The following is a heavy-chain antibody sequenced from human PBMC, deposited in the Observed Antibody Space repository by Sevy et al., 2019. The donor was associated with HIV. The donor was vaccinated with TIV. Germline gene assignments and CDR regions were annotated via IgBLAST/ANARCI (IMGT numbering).Heavy chain of an antibody. CDR1: GYTLNELS. V-gene: IGHV1-24*01. CDR3: ATAREYYYESSGYFDY. CDR2: FDPEDGET. Sequence: ASVKVSCKVSGYTLNELSMHWVRQAPGKGLEWMGRFDPEDGETIYAQKFQGRVTMTEDTSTDTAYMDLSSLRSEDTAVYYCATAREYYYESSGYFDYWGQGTLVTVSS. D-gene: IGHD3-22*01. J-gene: IGHJ4*02.